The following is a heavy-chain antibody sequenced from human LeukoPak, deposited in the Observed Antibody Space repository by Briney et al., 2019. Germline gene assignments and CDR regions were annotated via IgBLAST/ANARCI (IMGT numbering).Heavy chain of an antibody. CDR2: VGAGGGGT. J-gene: IGHJ4*02. CDR1: GFTFSSYA. Sequence: GRSLRLSCAASGFTFSSYAMSWVRQAPGKGLEWVSSVGAGGGGTYYSDSVKGRFSVSRDNSKNTLYLQMSSLRGEDTAVYYCATDPYSTGWFGGDYFDHWGRGILVTVSS. CDR3: ATDPYSTGWFGGDYFDH. D-gene: IGHD3-10*01. V-gene: IGHV3-23*01.